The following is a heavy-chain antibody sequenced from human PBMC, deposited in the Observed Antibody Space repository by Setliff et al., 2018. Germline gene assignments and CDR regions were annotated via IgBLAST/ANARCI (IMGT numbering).Heavy chain of an antibody. CDR3: ARGLNVAARLLDT. J-gene: IGHJ5*02. CDR1: GGTFSDYC. Sequence: SETLSLTCTAYGGTFSDYCWTWIRQPPGKGLEWIGEINHSGTTNYNPSLKSRVTISVDTAKNQFSLTMSSVTAADAAVYYCARGLNVAARLLDTWGQGSRVTVSS. CDR2: INHSGTT. V-gene: IGHV4-34*01. D-gene: IGHD6-6*01.